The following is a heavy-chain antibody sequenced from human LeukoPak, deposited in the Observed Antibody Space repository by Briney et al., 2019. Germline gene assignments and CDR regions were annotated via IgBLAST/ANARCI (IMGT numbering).Heavy chain of an antibody. D-gene: IGHD6-19*01. J-gene: IGHJ6*02. V-gene: IGHV6-1*01. Sequence: SQTLLLTCAISGDSVSSNSAPRNWTRHSPSRALELLGRTYYRSKWYNDYAVSVKSRITINPDTSKNQFSLQLNSVTPEDTAVYYCARFSVAGIYYYYGMEVWGQGTTVTVSS. CDR1: GDSVSSNSAP. CDR2: TYYRSKWYN. CDR3: ARFSVAGIYYYYGMEV.